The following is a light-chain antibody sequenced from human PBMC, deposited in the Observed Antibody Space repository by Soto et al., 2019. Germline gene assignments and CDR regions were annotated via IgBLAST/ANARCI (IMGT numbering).Light chain of an antibody. CDR1: SSDVGGYKH. Sequence: QSVLTQPRSVSGSPGQSVSISCTGTSSDVGGYKHVSWYQHHPGKAPKLMIFDVIKRPSGVPDRFSGSKSGNTASLTISGLQAEDEADYYCYSPAGSYTFVFGNGTKVT. J-gene: IGLJ1*01. CDR2: DVI. CDR3: YSPAGSYTFV. V-gene: IGLV2-11*01.